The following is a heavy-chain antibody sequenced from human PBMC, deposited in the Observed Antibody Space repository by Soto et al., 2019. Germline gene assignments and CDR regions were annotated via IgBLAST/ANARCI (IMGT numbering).Heavy chain of an antibody. Sequence: GESLKISCKGSGYSFTSYWSGWVRQMPGKGLEWMGIIYPGDSDTRYSPSFQGQVTISADKSISTAYLQWSSLKASDTAMYYCASPSQRLGELSFSDAFDIWGQGTMVTVSS. CDR3: ASPSQRLGELSFSDAFDI. D-gene: IGHD3-16*02. CDR2: IYPGDSDT. CDR1: GYSFTSYW. J-gene: IGHJ3*02. V-gene: IGHV5-51*01.